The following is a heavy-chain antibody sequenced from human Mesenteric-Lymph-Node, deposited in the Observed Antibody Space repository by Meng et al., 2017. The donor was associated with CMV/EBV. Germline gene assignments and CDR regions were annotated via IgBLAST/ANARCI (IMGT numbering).Heavy chain of an antibody. D-gene: IGHD3-16*01. J-gene: IGHJ6*02. Sequence: GESLKISCAASGFTFSSYAMHWVRQAPGKGLEWVAVISYDGSNKYYADSVKGRFTISRDNSKNTLYLQINSLRAEDTAVYYCARDPKGDYYGMDVWGQGTTVTVSS. CDR1: GFTFSSYA. CDR3: ARDPKGDYYGMDV. V-gene: IGHV3-30*04. CDR2: ISYDGSNK.